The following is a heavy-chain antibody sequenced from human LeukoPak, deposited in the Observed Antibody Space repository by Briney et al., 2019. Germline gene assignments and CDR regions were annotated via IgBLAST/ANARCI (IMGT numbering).Heavy chain of an antibody. CDR3: AKRLLSIAAAGKDY. Sequence: PGGSLRLSCAASGFTFSSYAMSWVRQAPGKGLEWVSAIRGSGGSTYYADSVKGRFTISRDNSKNTLYLQMNSLRAEDTAVYYCAKRLLSIAAAGKDYWGQGTLVTVSS. CDR2: IRGSGGST. CDR1: GFTFSSYA. D-gene: IGHD6-13*01. J-gene: IGHJ4*02. V-gene: IGHV3-23*01.